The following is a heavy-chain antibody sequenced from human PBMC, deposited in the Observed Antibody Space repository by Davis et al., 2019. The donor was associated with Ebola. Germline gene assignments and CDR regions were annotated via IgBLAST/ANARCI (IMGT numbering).Heavy chain of an antibody. CDR2: INSDGSST. V-gene: IGHV3-74*01. Sequence: GESLKISCAASGFTFSSYWMHWVRQAPGKGLVWVSRINSDGSSTSYADSVKGRFTISRDNAKNTLYLQMNSLKTEDTAVYYCTTDYLWFGELLYTRFDYWGQGTLVTVSS. CDR1: GFTFSSYW. J-gene: IGHJ4*02. CDR3: TTDYLWFGELLYTRFDY. D-gene: IGHD3-10*01.